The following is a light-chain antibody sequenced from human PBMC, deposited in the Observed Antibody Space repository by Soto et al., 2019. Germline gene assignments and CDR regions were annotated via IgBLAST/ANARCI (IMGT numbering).Light chain of an antibody. Sequence: EVVMTQSPATLSVSPGERVTLSCRASQSVRSNLAWYLQKPGQAPRLLIYGASTRAIGIPARFSGSGSGTEFTLTISSLQSEDFAVYYCQQYNNWPPLTFGGGTKVEIK. CDR1: QSVRSN. CDR3: QQYNNWPPLT. CDR2: GAS. V-gene: IGKV3-15*01. J-gene: IGKJ4*01.